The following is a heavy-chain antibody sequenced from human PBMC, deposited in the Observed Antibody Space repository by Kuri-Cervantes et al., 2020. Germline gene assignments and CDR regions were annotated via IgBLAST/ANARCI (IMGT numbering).Heavy chain of an antibody. CDR1: GFIFNSYG. J-gene: IGHJ3*02. V-gene: IGHV3-23*01. D-gene: IGHD2-2*01. CDR3: ARASTNAFDI. CDR2: ISATGDRT. Sequence: GESLKISCAASGFIFNSYGMTWARLAPGKGLEWLSSISATGDRTFYADSVRGRVTISRDNSKNTLYLQMNSLRAEDTAVYYFARASTNAFDIWGQGTMVTVSS.